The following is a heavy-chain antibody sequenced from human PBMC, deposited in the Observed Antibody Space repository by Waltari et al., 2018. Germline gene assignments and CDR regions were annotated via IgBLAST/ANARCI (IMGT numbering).Heavy chain of an antibody. CDR1: GGSISSGSSY. Sequence: QVQLQESGPGLVKPSQTLSLTCTVSGGSISSGSSYWSWIRQPAGKGLEWIGRIYTSGSTNYNPSLKSRVTISVDKSKNQFSLKLSSVTAADTAVYYCAMMTTVTLIVWGQGTLVTVSS. D-gene: IGHD4-17*01. J-gene: IGHJ4*02. CDR2: IYTSGST. V-gene: IGHV4-61*02. CDR3: AMMTTVTLIV.